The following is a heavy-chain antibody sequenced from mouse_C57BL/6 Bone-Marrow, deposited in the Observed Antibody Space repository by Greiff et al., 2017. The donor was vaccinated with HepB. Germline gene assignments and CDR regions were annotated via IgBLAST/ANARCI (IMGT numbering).Heavy chain of an antibody. J-gene: IGHJ2*01. D-gene: IGHD1-1*01. V-gene: IGHV1-72*01. CDR3: ARQEKEFITTGQDYFDY. Sequence: QVQLQQPGAELVKPGASVKLSCKASGYTFTSYWMHWVKQRPGRGLEWIGRIDPNSGGTKYNEKFKSKATLTVDKPSSTAYMQLSSLTSEDSAVYYCARQEKEFITTGQDYFDYWGQGTTLTVSS. CDR1: GYTFTSYW. CDR2: IDPNSGGT.